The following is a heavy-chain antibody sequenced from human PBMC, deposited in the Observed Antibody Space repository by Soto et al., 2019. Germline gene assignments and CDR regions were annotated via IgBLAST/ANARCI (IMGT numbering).Heavy chain of an antibody. Sequence: QVQLQESGTGLVKPSETLSLTCTVSGGSISSYYWSWIRQPPGKGLEWIGYIYYSGSTNHNPALMSRGGIEVARSRLQFPLKLSSVTAVDTAVYCRARHHIEFMVRGGDDYVDYWGQGTLVTVSS. CDR1: GGSISSYY. D-gene: IGHD3-10*01. CDR2: IYYSGST. V-gene: IGHV4-59*08. J-gene: IGHJ4*02. CDR3: ARHHIEFMVRGGDDYVDY.